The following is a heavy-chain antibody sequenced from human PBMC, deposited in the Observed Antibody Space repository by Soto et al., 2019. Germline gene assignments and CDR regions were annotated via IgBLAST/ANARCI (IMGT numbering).Heavy chain of an antibody. J-gene: IGHJ4*02. CDR1: GGSISSSSYY. CDR3: AILRGYLDY. V-gene: IGHV4-39*01. D-gene: IGHD2-15*01. CDR2: IYYSGST. Sequence: QLQLQESGPGLVKPSETLSLTCIVSGGSISSSSYYWGWIRQRPGKGLEWIASIYYSGSTYYNPSLESRVTISVDTSKNQFSLKLSSVTAADTAVYYCAILRGYLDYWGQGTLVTVSS.